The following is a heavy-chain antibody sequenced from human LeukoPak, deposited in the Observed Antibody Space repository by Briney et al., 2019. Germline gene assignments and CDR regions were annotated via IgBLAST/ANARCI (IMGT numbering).Heavy chain of an antibody. CDR3: ARPGVRDAFDI. V-gene: IGHV1-18*01. Sequence: AASVKVSCKASGYTFTNYGITWVRQAPGRGLEWMGWISTLNGNTNYAQNLQGRVTMTTDTPTTTAYMELRSLRSDDTAVYYCARPGVRDAFDIWGQGTVVTVSS. D-gene: IGHD1-1*01. CDR1: GYTFTNYG. J-gene: IGHJ3*02. CDR2: ISTLNGNT.